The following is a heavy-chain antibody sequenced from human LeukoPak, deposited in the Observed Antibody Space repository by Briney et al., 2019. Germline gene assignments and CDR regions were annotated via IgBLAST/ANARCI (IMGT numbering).Heavy chain of an antibody. J-gene: IGHJ4*02. Sequence: SETLSLTCTVSGGSISDYFWSWIRQPAGKGLEWIGRIYSSGSTLYNPSLKSRVTMSVDTSKNQFSLRLTSVTAADTAVYYCARGPYCGDDCYFDSWGRGTLFTVPS. V-gene: IGHV4-4*07. D-gene: IGHD2-21*01. CDR1: GGSISDYF. CDR2: IYSSGST. CDR3: ARGPYCGDDCYFDS.